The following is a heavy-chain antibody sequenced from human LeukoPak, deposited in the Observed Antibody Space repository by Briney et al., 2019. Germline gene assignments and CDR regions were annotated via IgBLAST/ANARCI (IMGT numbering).Heavy chain of an antibody. V-gene: IGHV3-30-3*01. Sequence: GGSLRLSCAASGFTFRNYVIHWVRQAPGKGLEWVAVTSSDLNVKLYADSVKGRFTISRDNAKNSLYLQMNSLRAEDTAVYYCARDMSIDYWGQGTLVTVSS. J-gene: IGHJ4*02. CDR1: GFTFRNYV. CDR3: ARDMSIDY. D-gene: IGHD3-16*01. CDR2: TSSDLNVK.